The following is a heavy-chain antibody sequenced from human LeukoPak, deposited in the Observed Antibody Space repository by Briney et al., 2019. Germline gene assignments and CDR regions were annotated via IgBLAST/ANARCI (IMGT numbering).Heavy chain of an antibody. D-gene: IGHD2-21*02. J-gene: IGHJ6*02. CDR1: GFTFSSYG. Sequence: PGGSLRLSCAASGFTFSSYGMHWVREAPGKRLKWVAGIAYDGSNKYYADSVKGRFTISRDNSKNTLYLQMNSPRAEDTAVYYCAKDMEEEIVVVTLGYGMDVWGQGTTVTVSS. CDR3: AKDMEEEIVVVTLGYGMDV. V-gene: IGHV3-30*18. CDR2: IAYDGSNK.